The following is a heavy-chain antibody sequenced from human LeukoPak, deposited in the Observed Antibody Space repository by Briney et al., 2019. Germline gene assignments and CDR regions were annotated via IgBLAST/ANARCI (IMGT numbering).Heavy chain of an antibody. CDR2: IYYSGST. V-gene: IGHV4-31*03. CDR3: ARESDTAMVGRYYFDY. D-gene: IGHD5-18*01. CDR1: GGSISSGGYY. Sequence: SQTLSLTCTVSGGSISSGGYYWSWIRQHPGKGLEWIGYIYYSGSTYYNPSLKSRVTISVDTSKNQFSLKLSSVTAADTAVYYCARESDTAMVGRYYFDYWGQGTLVTVSS. J-gene: IGHJ4*02.